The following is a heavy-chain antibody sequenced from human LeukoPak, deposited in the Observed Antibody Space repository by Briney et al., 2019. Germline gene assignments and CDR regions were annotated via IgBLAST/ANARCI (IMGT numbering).Heavy chain of an antibody. V-gene: IGHV3-23*01. CDR1: GFTFSSYG. Sequence: GGSLRLSCAASGFTFSSYGMSWVRQAPGKGLEWVSAISGSGGSTYYADSVKGRFTISRDNSKNTLYLQMNSLKTEDTAVYYCTTEDPYYYDSSGSQLDYWGQGTLVTVSS. D-gene: IGHD3-22*01. J-gene: IGHJ4*02. CDR3: TTEDPYYYDSSGSQLDY. CDR2: ISGSGGST.